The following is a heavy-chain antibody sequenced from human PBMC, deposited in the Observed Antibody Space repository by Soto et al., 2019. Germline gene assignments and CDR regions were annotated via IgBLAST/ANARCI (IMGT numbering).Heavy chain of an antibody. D-gene: IGHD3-10*01. J-gene: IGHJ6*03. Sequence: QVQLVQSGAEVKKPGASVKVSCKASGYTFTSYGISWGRQAPGQGLEWMGWISAYNGNTNYAQKLQGRVTMTTDTSTSTAYMELRSLRSDDTAVYYCARVGDDNQDPYYYYYMDVWGKGTTVTVSS. CDR1: GYTFTSYG. V-gene: IGHV1-18*01. CDR2: ISAYNGNT. CDR3: ARVGDDNQDPYYYYYMDV.